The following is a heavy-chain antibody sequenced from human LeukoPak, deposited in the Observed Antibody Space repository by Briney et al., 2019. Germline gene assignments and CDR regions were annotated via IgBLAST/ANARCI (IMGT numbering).Heavy chain of an antibody. D-gene: IGHD6-13*01. Sequence: PSQTLSLTCTVSGGSISSSSYYWGWIRQPPGKGLEWIGSIYYSGSTYYNPSLKSRVTISVDTSKNQFSLKLSSVTAADTAVYYCARDLTPYSSSTDDAFDIWGQGTMVTVSS. CDR2: IYYSGST. J-gene: IGHJ3*02. CDR3: ARDLTPYSSSTDDAFDI. CDR1: GGSISSSSYY. V-gene: IGHV4-39*07.